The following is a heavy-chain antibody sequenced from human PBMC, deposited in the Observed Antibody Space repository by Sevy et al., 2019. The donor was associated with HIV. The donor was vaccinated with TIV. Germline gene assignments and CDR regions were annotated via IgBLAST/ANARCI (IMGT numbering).Heavy chain of an antibody. V-gene: IGHV4-39*01. CDR3: ARQGGIVDRAFDY. D-gene: IGHD2-21*01. CDR2: MYHSGRS. CDR1: GVSMSSSSYD. Sequence: SETLSLTCTVSGVSMSSSSYDWGWVRQPPGTGLEWIGTMYHSGRSYYNPSLKSRVTIYVDTSKNQFSLKLSSVIAADTAVYYCARQGGIVDRAFDYWGQGTLVTVSS. J-gene: IGHJ4*02.